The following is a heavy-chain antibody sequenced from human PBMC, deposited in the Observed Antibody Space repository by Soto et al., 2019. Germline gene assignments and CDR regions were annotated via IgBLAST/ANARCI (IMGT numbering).Heavy chain of an antibody. CDR3: ARSPEGQDYYYGMDV. CDR2: IRSSSSYI. J-gene: IGHJ6*02. CDR1: GFTFSSYS. V-gene: IGHV3-21*01. Sequence: GGSLRLSCAASGFTFSSYSMNWVRQAPGKGLEWVSSIRSSSSYIYYADSVKGRFTISRDNAKNSLYLQMNSLRAEDTAVYYCARSPEGQDYYYGMDVWGQGTTVTVSS.